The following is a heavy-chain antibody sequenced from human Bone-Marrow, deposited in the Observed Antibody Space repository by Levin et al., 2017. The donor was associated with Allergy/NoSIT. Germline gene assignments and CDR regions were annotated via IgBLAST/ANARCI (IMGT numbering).Heavy chain of an antibody. D-gene: IGHD6-19*01. V-gene: IGHV4-34*01. CDR1: GGSFSGYY. Sequence: SQTLSLTCAVYGGSFSGYYWSWIRQPPGKGLEWIGEINHSGSTNYNPSLKSRVTISVDTSKNQFSLKLSSVTAADTAVYYCARDSSGWYWFDPWGQGTLVTVSS. CDR3: ARDSSGWYWFDP. J-gene: IGHJ5*02. CDR2: INHSGST.